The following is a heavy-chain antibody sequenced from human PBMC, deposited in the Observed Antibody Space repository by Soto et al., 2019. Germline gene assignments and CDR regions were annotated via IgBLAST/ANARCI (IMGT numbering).Heavy chain of an antibody. V-gene: IGHV1-2*04. CDR1: GYTFTSYY. CDR3: ARGSGYCSGGSCCGIDY. Sequence: ASVKVSCKASGYTFTSYYMHWVRQAPGQGLEWMGWINPNSGGTNYAQKFQGWVTMTRDTSISTAYMELSRLRSDDTAVYYCARGSGYCSGGSCCGIDYWGQGTLVTVSS. CDR2: INPNSGGT. D-gene: IGHD2-15*01. J-gene: IGHJ4*02.